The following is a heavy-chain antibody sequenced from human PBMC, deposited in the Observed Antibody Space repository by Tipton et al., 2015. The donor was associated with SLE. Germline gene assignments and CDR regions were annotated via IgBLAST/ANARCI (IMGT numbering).Heavy chain of an antibody. CDR1: GGSISSSSYY. D-gene: IGHD3-22*01. CDR2: IYYSGST. CDR3: ARRRYYDSSGYHYLVAFDI. Sequence: TLSLTCTVSGGSISSSSYYWGWIRQPPGKGLEWIGSIYYSGSTYYNPSLKSRVTISVDTSKNQFSLKLSSVTAADTAVYFCARRRYYDSSGYHYLVAFDIWGQGTTVTVSS. J-gene: IGHJ3*02. V-gene: IGHV4-39*01.